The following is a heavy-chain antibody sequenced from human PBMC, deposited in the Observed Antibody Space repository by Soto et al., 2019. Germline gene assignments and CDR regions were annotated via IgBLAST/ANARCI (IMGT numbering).Heavy chain of an antibody. CDR2: ISSSSSTI. J-gene: IGHJ3*02. Sequence: GGSLRLSCAASGFTFSSYSMNWVRQAPGKGLEWVSYISSSSSTIYYADSVKGRFTISRDNAKNSLYLQMNSLRDEDTAVYYCARGEMVVVATPDAFDIWGQGTMVTVSS. D-gene: IGHD2-15*01. CDR1: GFTFSSYS. V-gene: IGHV3-48*02. CDR3: ARGEMVVVATPDAFDI.